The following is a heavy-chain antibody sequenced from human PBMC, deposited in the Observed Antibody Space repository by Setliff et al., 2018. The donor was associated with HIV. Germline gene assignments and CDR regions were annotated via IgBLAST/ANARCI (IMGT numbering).Heavy chain of an antibody. J-gene: IGHJ4*02. D-gene: IGHD2-15*01. CDR3: ARDLIRITPHGDLPF. CDR2: INPSDGGA. Sequence: GASVKVSCKASGYAFTGYYLHWVRQAPGQGLGWMGWINPSDGGAKYAHNFEGRVTMTRDTSSTTAYMELSTLRSDDTALYYCARDLIRITPHGDLPFWGQGTLVTVSS. CDR1: GYAFTGYY. V-gene: IGHV1-2*02.